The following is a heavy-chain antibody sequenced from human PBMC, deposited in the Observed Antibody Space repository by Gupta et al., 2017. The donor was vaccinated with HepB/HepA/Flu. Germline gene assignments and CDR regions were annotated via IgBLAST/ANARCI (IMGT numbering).Heavy chain of an antibody. J-gene: IGHJ6*03. CDR1: GFTFSSYS. V-gene: IGHV3-21*01. CDR2: ISSSSSYI. D-gene: IGHD4-17*01. Sequence: AASGFTFSSYSMNWVRQAPGKGLEWVSSISSSSSYIYYADSVKGRFTISRDNAKNSLYLQMNSLRAEETAVYYCARDGTASTVTSRYYYYYMDVWGKGTTVTVSS. CDR3: ARDGTASTVTSRYYYYYMDV.